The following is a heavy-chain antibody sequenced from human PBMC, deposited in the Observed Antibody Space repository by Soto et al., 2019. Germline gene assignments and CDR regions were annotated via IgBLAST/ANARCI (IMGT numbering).Heavy chain of an antibody. J-gene: IGHJ4*02. Sequence: PGGSLRLSCAASGFTFSSYAMSWVRQAPGKGLEWVSAISGSGGSTYYADSVKGRFTISRDNSKNTLDLQMNSLRAEDTAAYYCARDRIGILSGYYRDFDYRGQGTLVTVSS. V-gene: IGHV3-23*01. CDR1: GFTFSSYA. D-gene: IGHD3-9*01. CDR2: ISGSGGST. CDR3: ARDRIGILSGYYRDFDY.